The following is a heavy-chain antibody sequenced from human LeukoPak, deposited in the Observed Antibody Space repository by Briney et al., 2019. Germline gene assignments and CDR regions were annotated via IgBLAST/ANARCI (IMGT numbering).Heavy chain of an antibody. V-gene: IGHV4-39*01. CDR2: IYYSGST. D-gene: IGHD6-13*01. CDR3: ARHGRIAAAANWFDP. CDR1: GGSISSSSYY. J-gene: IGHJ5*02. Sequence: PSETLSLTCTVSGGSISSSSYYWGWIRQPPGKGLEWIGSIYYSGSTYYNPSLKSRVTISVDTSKNQFSLKLSSVTAADTAVYYCARHGRIAAAANWFDPWGQGTLVTASS.